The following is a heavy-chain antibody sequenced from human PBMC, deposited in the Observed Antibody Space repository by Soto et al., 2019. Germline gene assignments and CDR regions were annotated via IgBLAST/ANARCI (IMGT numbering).Heavy chain of an antibody. J-gene: IGHJ4*02. Sequence: GASVKVSCKASGYTFTSYYINWVRQATGQGLEWMGWMNPNSGNTGYAQKFQGRVTMTRNTSITTAYLELSSLRAEDTAVYYCAKSYYYDSSGYVDYWGQGTLVTVSS. V-gene: IGHV1-8*01. D-gene: IGHD3-22*01. CDR3: AKSYYYDSSGYVDY. CDR2: MNPNSGNT. CDR1: GYTFTSYY.